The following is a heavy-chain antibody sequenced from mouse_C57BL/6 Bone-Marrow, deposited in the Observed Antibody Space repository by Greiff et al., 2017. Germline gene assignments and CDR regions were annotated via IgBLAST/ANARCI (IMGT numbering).Heavy chain of an antibody. CDR2: IHPNSGST. CDR1: GYTFTSYW. Sequence: VQLQQPGAELVKPGASVKLSCKASGYTFTSYWMHWVKQRPGQGLEWIGMIHPNSGSTNYNEKFKSKATLTVDKSSSTAYMQLSSRTSEDSAVYYCARRRGQRGYFDVWGTGTTVTVSS. V-gene: IGHV1-64*01. CDR3: ARRRGQRGYFDV. J-gene: IGHJ1*03.